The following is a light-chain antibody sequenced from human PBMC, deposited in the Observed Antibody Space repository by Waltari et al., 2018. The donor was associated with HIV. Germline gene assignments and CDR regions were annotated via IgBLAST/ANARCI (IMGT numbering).Light chain of an antibody. V-gene: IGLV2-23*02. Sequence: QSALTQPASVSGSPGQSITISCTGTSSNVGSDDLVSWYQPHPGEAPKLIIDEVTKRPSGVSNRFSGSKSGNTASLTISGLQAEDEADYYCCSCPRSGIRYVFGTGTKVTVL. J-gene: IGLJ1*01. CDR3: CSCPRSGIRYV. CDR1: SSNVGSDDL. CDR2: EVT.